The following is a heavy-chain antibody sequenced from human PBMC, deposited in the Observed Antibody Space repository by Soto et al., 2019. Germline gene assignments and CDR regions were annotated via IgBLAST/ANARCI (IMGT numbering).Heavy chain of an antibody. CDR1: GFTFSNYA. Sequence: EVQLLESGGGLVQPGGSLRLSCAASGFTFSNYAMSWVRQAPGKGLEWVSAISGSGGSTYYADSVKGRFTISRDNSKNTRFLQMNSLRVEDTAVYYCAKDRYCSGGSCYSGWAFDIWGQGTMVTVSS. CDR2: ISGSGGST. CDR3: AKDRYCSGGSCYSGWAFDI. V-gene: IGHV3-23*01. J-gene: IGHJ3*02. D-gene: IGHD2-15*01.